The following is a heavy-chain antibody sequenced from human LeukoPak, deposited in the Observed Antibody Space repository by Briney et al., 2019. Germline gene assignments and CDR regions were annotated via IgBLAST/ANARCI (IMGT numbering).Heavy chain of an antibody. Sequence: PGGSLRLSCAASGFTFSNYAMNWVRQAPGKGLVWVSRINGDGSGPIYADSVKGRFTISRDNARNTLYLQMNSLRAEDTAVYYCARDGSLPDYWGQGTLVTVSS. CDR1: GFTFSNYA. CDR2: INGDGSGP. D-gene: IGHD2-15*01. CDR3: ARDGSLPDY. J-gene: IGHJ4*02. V-gene: IGHV3-74*01.